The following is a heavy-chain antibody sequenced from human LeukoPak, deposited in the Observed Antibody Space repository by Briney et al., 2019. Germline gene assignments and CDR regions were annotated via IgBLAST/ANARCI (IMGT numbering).Heavy chain of an antibody. CDR1: GFTFSSYW. V-gene: IGHV3-74*01. CDR3: ARAADYYASGIFY. Sequence: GGSLRLSCAASGFTFSSYWMHWVRQAPGKGPVWISHISSGDGTNIGYADSVKGRFTISRDNAKNTLYLQMNSLRAEDTAVYYCARAADYYASGIFYWGQGTLVTVSS. D-gene: IGHD3-10*01. J-gene: IGHJ4*02. CDR2: ISSGDGTNI.